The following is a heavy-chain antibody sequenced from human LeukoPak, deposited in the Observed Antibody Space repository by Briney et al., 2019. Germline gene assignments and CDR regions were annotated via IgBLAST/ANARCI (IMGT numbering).Heavy chain of an antibody. D-gene: IGHD6-19*01. CDR3: ARERYSSGRSLDY. J-gene: IGHJ4*02. CDR2: IYHSGST. CDR1: GGSISSYY. V-gene: IGHV4-59*01. Sequence: SETLSLTCTVSGGSISSYYWSWIRQPPGKGLEWIGYIYHSGSTNYNPSLKSRVTISVDTSKNQFSLKLSSVTAADTAVYYRARERYSSGRSLDYWGQGTLVTVSS.